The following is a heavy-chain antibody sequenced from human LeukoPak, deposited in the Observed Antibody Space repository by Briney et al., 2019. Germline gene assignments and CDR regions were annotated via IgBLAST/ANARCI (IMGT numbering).Heavy chain of an antibody. Sequence: PGGSLRLSCAASGFTFSSYEMNWVRQAPGKGLEWVSYISSSGSTIYYADSVKGRFTISRDNAKNSLYLQMNSLRAEDTAVYYCARVGGSGWYYFDYGGQGTLVTVSS. V-gene: IGHV3-48*03. CDR1: GFTFSSYE. CDR2: ISSSGSTI. CDR3: ARVGGSGWYYFDY. J-gene: IGHJ4*02. D-gene: IGHD6-19*01.